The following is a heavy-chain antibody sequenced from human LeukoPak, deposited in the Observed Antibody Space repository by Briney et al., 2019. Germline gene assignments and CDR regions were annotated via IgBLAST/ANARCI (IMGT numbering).Heavy chain of an antibody. V-gene: IGHV3-30*03. D-gene: IGHD3-22*01. CDR2: ISYDGSNK. CDR1: GFTFSSYS. Sequence: PGGSLRLSCAASGFTFSSYSMNWARQAPGKGLEWVAVISYDGSNKYYADSVKGRFTISRDNSKNTLYLQMNSLRAEDTAVYYCARDYYDSSGYYYSRFDYWGQGTLVTVSS. J-gene: IGHJ4*02. CDR3: ARDYYDSSGYYYSRFDY.